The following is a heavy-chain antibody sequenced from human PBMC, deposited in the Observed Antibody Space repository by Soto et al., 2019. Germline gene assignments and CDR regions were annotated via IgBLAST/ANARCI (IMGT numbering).Heavy chain of an antibody. J-gene: IGHJ5*02. CDR1: GFTFSSYA. CDR3: AKVIYYDSSGPFDP. CDR2: ISYDGSNK. V-gene: IGHV3-30-3*01. D-gene: IGHD3-22*01. Sequence: GGSLRLSCAAPGFTFSSYAMHWVRQAPGKGLEWVAVISYDGSNKYYADSVKGRFTISRDNSKNTLYLQMNSLRAEDTAVYYCAKVIYYDSSGPFDPWGQGTLVTVSS.